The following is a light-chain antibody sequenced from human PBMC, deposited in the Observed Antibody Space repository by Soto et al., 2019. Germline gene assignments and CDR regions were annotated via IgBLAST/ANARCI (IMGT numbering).Light chain of an antibody. Sequence: EIVMTQSPATLSVSPGERATLSCRASEGVSSNLAWYQQKPGQAPRLVIFGTSSRAIGIPDRFSASGSATDFTLTISRLEPEDFAVYYCHQYGNSPFTFGPGTKVDIK. CDR3: HQYGNSPFT. V-gene: IGKV3-20*01. CDR2: GTS. J-gene: IGKJ3*01. CDR1: EGVSSN.